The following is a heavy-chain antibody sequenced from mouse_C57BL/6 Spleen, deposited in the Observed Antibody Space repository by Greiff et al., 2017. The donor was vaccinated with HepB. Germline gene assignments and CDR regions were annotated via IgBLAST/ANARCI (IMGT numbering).Heavy chain of an antibody. CDR1: GYAFTNYL. CDR3: ARVAHYSAMDY. V-gene: IGHV1-54*01. CDR2: INPGSGGT. Sequence: VQRVESGAELVRPGTSVKVSCKASGYAFTNYLIEWVKQRPGQGLEWIGVINPGSGGTNYNEKFKGKATLTADKSSSTAYMQLSSLTSEDSAVYFCARVAHYSAMDYWGQGTSVTVSS. D-gene: IGHD2-12*01. J-gene: IGHJ4*01.